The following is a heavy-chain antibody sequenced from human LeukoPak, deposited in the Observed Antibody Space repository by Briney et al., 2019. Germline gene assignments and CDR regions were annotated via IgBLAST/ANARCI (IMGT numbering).Heavy chain of an antibody. Sequence: VASVKVSCKASGYTFTGYYMHWVRQAPGQGLEWMGWISAYNGNTNYAQKLQGRVTMTTDTSTSTAYMELRSLRSDDTAVYYCARFVIAAAGTDYWGQGTLVTVSS. D-gene: IGHD6-13*01. CDR1: GYTFTGYY. V-gene: IGHV1-18*04. CDR2: ISAYNGNT. J-gene: IGHJ4*02. CDR3: ARFVIAAAGTDY.